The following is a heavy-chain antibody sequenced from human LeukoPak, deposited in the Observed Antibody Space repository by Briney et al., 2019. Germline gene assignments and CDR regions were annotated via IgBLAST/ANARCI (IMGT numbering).Heavy chain of an antibody. CDR3: ASSYYDYVWGGYGMDV. CDR2: ISGSGGST. Sequence: PGGSLRLSCAASGFTFSSYAMSWVRQAPGKGLEWVSAISGSGGSTYYADSVKGRFTISRDNSKNTLYLQMNSLRAEDTAVYYCASSYYDYVWGGYGMDVWGQGTTVTVSS. V-gene: IGHV3-23*01. J-gene: IGHJ6*02. D-gene: IGHD3-16*01. CDR1: GFTFSSYA.